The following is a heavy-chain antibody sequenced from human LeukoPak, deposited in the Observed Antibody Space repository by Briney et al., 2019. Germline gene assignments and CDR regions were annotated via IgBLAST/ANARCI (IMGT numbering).Heavy chain of an antibody. CDR3: ARIAAAGTGLDY. V-gene: IGHV4-31*03. Sequence: SETLFLTCTVSGGSISSGGYYWSWIRQHPGKGLEWIGYIYYSGSTYYNPSLKSRVTISVDTSKNQFSLKLSSVTAADTAVYYCARIAAAGTGLDYWGQGTLVTVSS. J-gene: IGHJ4*02. D-gene: IGHD6-13*01. CDR1: GGSISSGGYY. CDR2: IYYSGST.